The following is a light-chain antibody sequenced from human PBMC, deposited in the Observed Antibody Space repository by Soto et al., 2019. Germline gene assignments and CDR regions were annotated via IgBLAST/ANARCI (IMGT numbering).Light chain of an antibody. CDR3: QQYYDFPYT. V-gene: IGKV3-15*01. CDR2: GAS. CDR1: QSVSSN. Sequence: EIVMTQSPATLSVSPGERATLSCRASQSVSSNLAWYQQKPGQAPRLLIYGASTRATGIPARFSGSGSGTEFTLTISSLQSEDFAVYYCQQYYDFPYTFGQGTKLDIK. J-gene: IGKJ2*01.